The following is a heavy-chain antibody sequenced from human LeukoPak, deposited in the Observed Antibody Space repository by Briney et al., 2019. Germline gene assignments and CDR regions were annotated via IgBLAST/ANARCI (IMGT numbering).Heavy chain of an antibody. J-gene: IGHJ5*02. D-gene: IGHD5-12*01. CDR2: INPNSGGT. CDR3: AREGIYSGYDSNWFDP. CDR1: GYTFTGYY. V-gene: IGHV1-2*02. Sequence: ASVKVSCKASGYTFTGYYMHWVRQAPGQGLEWMGWINPNSGGTNYAQKFQGRVTMTRDTSISTAYMELSRLRSDDTAAYYCAREGIYSGYDSNWFDPWGQGTLVTVSS.